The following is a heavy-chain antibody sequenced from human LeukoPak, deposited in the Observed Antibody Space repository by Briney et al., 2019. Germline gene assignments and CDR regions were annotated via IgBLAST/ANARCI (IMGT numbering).Heavy chain of an antibody. CDR3: AKDIKASLVVVITTGFDY. CDR2: ISWNSGSI. CDR1: GFTFSSYW. V-gene: IGHV3-9*01. J-gene: IGHJ4*02. D-gene: IGHD3-22*01. Sequence: GGSLRLSCAASGFTFSSYWMHWVRQAPGKGLEWVSGISWNSGSIGYADSVKGRFTISRDNAKNSLYLQMNSLRAEDTALYYCAKDIKASLVVVITTGFDYWGQGTLVTVSS.